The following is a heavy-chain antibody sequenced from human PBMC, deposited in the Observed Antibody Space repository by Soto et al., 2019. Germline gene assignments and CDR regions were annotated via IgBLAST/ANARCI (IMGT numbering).Heavy chain of an antibody. CDR3: AALHLYYYDSSGTFGY. J-gene: IGHJ4*02. D-gene: IGHD3-22*01. V-gene: IGHV1-58*01. Sequence: SVKVSCKASGFTFTSSAVQWVRQARGQRLEWIGWIVVGSGNTNYAQKFQERVTITRDMSTSTAYMELSSLRSEDTAVYYCAALHLYYYDSSGTFGYWGQGTLVTVSS. CDR2: IVVGSGNT. CDR1: GFTFTSSA.